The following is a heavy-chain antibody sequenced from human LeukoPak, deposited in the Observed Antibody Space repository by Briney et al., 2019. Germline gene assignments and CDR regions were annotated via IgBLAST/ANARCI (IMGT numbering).Heavy chain of an antibody. CDR2: INHSGST. D-gene: IGHD2-2*01. V-gene: IGHV4-34*01. J-gene: IGHJ6*02. CDR1: GGSFSDYF. CDR3: ARDVVVVPAAIHYGMDV. Sequence: PSETLSLTCAVYGGSFSDYFWGWIRQPPGKGLEWIGAINHSGSTYYRPSLKSRVTISVDTSNNQFSLNLSSVTAADTAVYYCARDVVVVPAAIHYGMDVWGQGTTVTVSS.